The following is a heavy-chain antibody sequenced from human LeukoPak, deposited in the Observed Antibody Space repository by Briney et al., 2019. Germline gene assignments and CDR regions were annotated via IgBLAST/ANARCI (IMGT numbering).Heavy chain of an antibody. CDR2: INTNTGNP. J-gene: IGHJ3*02. V-gene: IGHV7-4-1*02. CDR1: GYTFTGYY. D-gene: IGHD5-24*01. CDR3: AVTRGEMATIWGSDAFDI. Sequence: ASVKVSCKASGYTFTGYYMHWVRQAPGQGLEWMGWINTNTGNPTYAQGFTGRFVFSLDTSVSTAYLQISSLKAEDTAVYYCAVTRGEMATIWGSDAFDIWGQGTMVTVSS.